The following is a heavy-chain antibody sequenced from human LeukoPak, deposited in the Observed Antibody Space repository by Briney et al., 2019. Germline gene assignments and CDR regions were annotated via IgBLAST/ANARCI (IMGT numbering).Heavy chain of an antibody. J-gene: IGHJ4*02. V-gene: IGHV4-39*01. D-gene: IGHD3-3*01. CDR2: IYYSGST. CDR1: GGSVSSGSYY. CDR3: ARRYYDFWSGYWYYFDY. Sequence: SETLSLTCTVSGGSVSSGSYYWSWIRQPPGKGLEWIGSIYYSGSTYYNPSLKSRVTISVDTSKNQFSLKLSSVTAADTAVYYCARRYYDFWSGYWYYFDYWGQGTLVTVSS.